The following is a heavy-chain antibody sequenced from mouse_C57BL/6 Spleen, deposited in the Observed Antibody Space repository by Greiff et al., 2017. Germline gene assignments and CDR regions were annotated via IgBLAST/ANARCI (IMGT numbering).Heavy chain of an antibody. D-gene: IGHD1-1*01. CDR3: ARDYYGSSYDAMDY. V-gene: IGHV1-4*01. CDR1: GYTFTSYT. J-gene: IGHJ4*01. CDR2: INPSSGYT. Sequence: VQRVESGAELARPGASVKMSCKASGYTFTSYTMHWVKQRPGQGLEWIGYINPSSGYTKYNQKFKDKATLTADKSSSTAYMQLSSLTSEDSAVYYCARDYYGSSYDAMDYWGQGTSVTVSS.